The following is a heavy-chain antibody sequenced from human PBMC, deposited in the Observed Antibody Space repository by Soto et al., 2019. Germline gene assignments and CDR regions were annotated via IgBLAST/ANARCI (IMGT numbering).Heavy chain of an antibody. CDR2: IYYSGST. Sequence: SATLSLTCTVYGNSIISNRYYWGWICQPPGKGLEWIGSIYYSGSTYYNPSPKSRATISVDTSKNQFSLKLSSVTAADTAVYYCARHLRGNPYYYDSSCLSWGQGTLVTVS. CDR1: GNSIISNRYY. J-gene: IGHJ4*02. D-gene: IGHD3-22*01. CDR3: ARHLRGNPYYYDSSCLS. V-gene: IGHV4-39*01.